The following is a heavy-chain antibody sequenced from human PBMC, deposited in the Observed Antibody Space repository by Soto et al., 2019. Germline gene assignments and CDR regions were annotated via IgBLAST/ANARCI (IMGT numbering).Heavy chain of an antibody. CDR2: ISSSSSYT. CDR1: GFTFSDYY. D-gene: IGHD3-3*01. Sequence: GGSLRLSCAASGFTFSDYYMSWIRQAPGKGLEWVSYISSSSSYTNYADSVKGRSTISRDNAKNSLYLQMNSLRAEDTAVYYCARDHDFWSGYLDYWGQGTLVTAPQ. V-gene: IGHV3-11*06. CDR3: ARDHDFWSGYLDY. J-gene: IGHJ4*02.